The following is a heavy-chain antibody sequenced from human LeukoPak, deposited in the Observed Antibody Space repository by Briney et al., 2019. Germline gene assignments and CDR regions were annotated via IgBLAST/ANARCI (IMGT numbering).Heavy chain of an antibody. V-gene: IGHV4-39*07. J-gene: IGHJ4*02. CDR1: GGSISSSSYY. CDR3: ARGRYCSSTSCYGMDY. CDR2: IYYSGST. D-gene: IGHD2-2*01. Sequence: PETLSLTCTVSGGSISSSSYYWGWIRQPPGKGLEWIGSIYYSGSTNYNPSLKSRVTISVDTSKNQFSLKLSSVTAADTAVYYCARGRYCSSTSCYGMDYWGQGTLVTVSS.